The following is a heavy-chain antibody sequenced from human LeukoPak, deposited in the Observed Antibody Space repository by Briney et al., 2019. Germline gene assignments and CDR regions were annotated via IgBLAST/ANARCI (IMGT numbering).Heavy chain of an antibody. CDR1: GFTFSSYA. CDR3: ARGAYSSGWLDY. D-gene: IGHD6-19*01. J-gene: IGHJ4*02. V-gene: IGHV3-23*01. Sequence: GGSLRLSCAASGFTFSSYAMSWVRQAPGKGLEWVSAISGSGGSTYYADSVKGRSTISRDNSKNTLYLQMNSLRAEDTAVYYCARGAYSSGWLDYWGQGTLVTVSS. CDR2: ISGSGGST.